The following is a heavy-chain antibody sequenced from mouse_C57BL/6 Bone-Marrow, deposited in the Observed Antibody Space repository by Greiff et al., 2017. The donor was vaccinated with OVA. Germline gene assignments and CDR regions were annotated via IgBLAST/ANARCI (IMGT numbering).Heavy chain of an antibody. J-gene: IGHJ1*03. CDR2: IYWDDDK. V-gene: IGHV8-12*01. CDR3: ASYYGSSYWYFDV. Sequence: QVQLKESGPGILQSSQTLSLTCSFSGFSLSTSGMGVSWIRQPSGKGLEWLAHIYWDDDKRYKPSLKSRLTISKDTSRNQVFLKITSVDTADTATYYCASYYGSSYWYFDVWGTGTTVTVSS. CDR1: GFSLSTSGMG. D-gene: IGHD1-1*01.